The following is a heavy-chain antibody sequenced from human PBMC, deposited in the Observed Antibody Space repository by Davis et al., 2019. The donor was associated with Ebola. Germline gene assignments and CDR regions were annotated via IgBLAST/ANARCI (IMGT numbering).Heavy chain of an antibody. CDR2: ISSGVGVP. V-gene: IGHV3-23*01. D-gene: IGHD1-1*01. Sequence: GGSLRLSCAASGFTFTTYAMMWVRQAPGKGLEWVSSISSGVGVPYYADSVKDRFTISRDNSKNTLFLQMNSLRAEDTAVYYCAKDLGTSGILDYWGQGTLVTVSS. J-gene: IGHJ4*02. CDR3: AKDLGTSGILDY. CDR1: GFTFTTYA.